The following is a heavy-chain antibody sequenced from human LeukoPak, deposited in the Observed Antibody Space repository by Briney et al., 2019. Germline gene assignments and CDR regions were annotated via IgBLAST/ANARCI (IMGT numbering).Heavy chain of an antibody. D-gene: IGHD2-15*01. CDR3: AGIHRYCSGGACYVLDN. Sequence: SETLSLTCTVSGGSISSYYWSWIRQPPGKGLEWIGYIYYSGSTNYNPSPKSRVTISVDTSKNQFSLQLSSVTAADTAVYYCAGIHRYCSGGACYVLDNWGQGTLVAVSS. CDR2: IYYSGST. J-gene: IGHJ4*02. V-gene: IGHV4-59*01. CDR1: GGSISSYY.